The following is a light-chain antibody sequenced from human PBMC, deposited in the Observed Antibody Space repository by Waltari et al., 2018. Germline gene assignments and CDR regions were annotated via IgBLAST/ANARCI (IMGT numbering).Light chain of an antibody. V-gene: IGKV1-33*01. Sequence: DIHTTQPPSLPPASVGDRVTITCHASQDIKMYLNWYQHKPGKAPQLLIHEASSLEAGVPARFSGSGFGTSFTLTISSLQPDDIATYYCQQYDSLPRTFGPGTKVDI. CDR1: QDIKMY. CDR3: QQYDSLPRT. CDR2: EAS. J-gene: IGKJ3*01.